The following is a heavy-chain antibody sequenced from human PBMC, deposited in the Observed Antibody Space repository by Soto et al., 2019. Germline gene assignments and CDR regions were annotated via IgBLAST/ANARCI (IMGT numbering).Heavy chain of an antibody. CDR3: VSRLGYGYAMDV. Sequence: SETLSLTCTVSGDSISSGGYYWGWIRQPPGKGLEWIGSIYYSGNTFYNPSLKSRVTISRDTSRNQFSLRLNSVTAADTAVYYCVSRLGYGYAMDVWGQGTTVTVSS. CDR1: GDSISSGGYY. V-gene: IGHV4-39*01. D-gene: IGHD5-12*01. CDR2: IYYSGNT. J-gene: IGHJ6*02.